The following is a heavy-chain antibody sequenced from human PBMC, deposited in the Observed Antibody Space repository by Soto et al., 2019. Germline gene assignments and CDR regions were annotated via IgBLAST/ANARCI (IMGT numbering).Heavy chain of an antibody. D-gene: IGHD4-17*01. CDR1: GFTFSSYA. V-gene: IGHV3-30-3*01. CDR3: ARDPDYVEPEPEVVDY. Sequence: QVQLVESGGGVVQPGRSLRLSCAASGFTFSSYAMHWVRQAPGKGLEWVAVISYDGSNKYYADSVKGRFTISRDNSKNTLDLQMNSLRAEDTAVYYCARDPDYVEPEPEVVDYWGQGTLVTFSS. CDR2: ISYDGSNK. J-gene: IGHJ4*02.